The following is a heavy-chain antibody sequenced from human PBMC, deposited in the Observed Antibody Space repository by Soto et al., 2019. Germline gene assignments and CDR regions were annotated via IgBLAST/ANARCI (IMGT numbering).Heavy chain of an antibody. CDR2: ISGSGFKK. J-gene: IGHJ5*02. D-gene: IGHD1-26*01. CDR1: GVIFENFG. V-gene: IGHV3-23*01. Sequence: PVVSVRLSCEASGVIFENFGMSWVRQAPGKGLEWISSISGSGFKKYYADSVKGRFTISRDNSKSTVYLELNNLSAEDTAVYHCAKNQGVELVPLATVDWFDPWGQGSVVTVSS. CDR3: AKNQGVELVPLATVDWFDP.